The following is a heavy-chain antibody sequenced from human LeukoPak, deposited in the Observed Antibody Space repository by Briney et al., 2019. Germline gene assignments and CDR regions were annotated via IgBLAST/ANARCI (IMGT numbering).Heavy chain of an antibody. D-gene: IGHD3-3*01. CDR2: IYHSGST. CDR1: GGSISSGGYY. V-gene: IGHV4-30-2*01. CDR3: ARGRRYDFWSGYSVDY. Sequence: PSETLSLTCTVSGGSISSGGYYWSWIRQPPGKGLEWIGYIYHSGSTYYNPSLKSRVTISVDRSKNQFSLKLSSVTAADTAVYYCARGRRYDFWSGYSVDYWGQGTLVTVSS. J-gene: IGHJ4*02.